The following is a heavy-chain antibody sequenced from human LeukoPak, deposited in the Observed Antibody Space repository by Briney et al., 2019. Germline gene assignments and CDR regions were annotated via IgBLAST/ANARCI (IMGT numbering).Heavy chain of an antibody. J-gene: IGHJ6*02. Sequence: PGGSLRLSCAASGFTFSSYAMHWVRQAPGKGLEWVAVISYDGSNKYYADSVKGRFTISRDNSKNTLYLQMNSLRAEDTAVYYCARDFSSSWYGMDVWGQGTTVTVSS. CDR2: ISYDGSNK. CDR3: ARDFSSSWYGMDV. V-gene: IGHV3-30*04. D-gene: IGHD6-13*01. CDR1: GFTFSSYA.